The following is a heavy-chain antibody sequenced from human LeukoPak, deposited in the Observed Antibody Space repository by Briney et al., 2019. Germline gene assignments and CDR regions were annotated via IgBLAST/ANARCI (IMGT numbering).Heavy chain of an antibody. J-gene: IGHJ3*02. CDR1: GFTFSSYA. D-gene: IGHD3-10*01. Sequence: GGSLRLSCSASGFTFSSYAMHWVRQAPGKGLEYVPAISSNGGSTYYADSVKGRFTISRDNSKNTLYLQMSSLRAEDTAVYYCVKGSRPDAFDIWGQGTMVTVSS. CDR2: ISSNGGST. CDR3: VKGSRPDAFDI. V-gene: IGHV3-64D*06.